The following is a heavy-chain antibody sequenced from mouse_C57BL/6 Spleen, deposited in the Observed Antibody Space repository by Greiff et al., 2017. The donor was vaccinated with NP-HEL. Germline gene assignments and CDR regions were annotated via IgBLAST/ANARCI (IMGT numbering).Heavy chain of an antibody. D-gene: IGHD4-1*01. CDR3: ARHASDWDEGGFAY. J-gene: IGHJ3*01. CDR2: ISGGGGNT. CDR1: GFTFSSYT. Sequence: EVQVVESGGGLVKPGGSLKLSCAASGFTFSSYTMSWVRQTPEKRLEWVATISGGGGNTYYPDSVKGRFTISRDNAKNTLYLQMSSLRSEDTALYYWARHASDWDEGGFAYWGQGTRVTVSA. V-gene: IGHV5-9*01.